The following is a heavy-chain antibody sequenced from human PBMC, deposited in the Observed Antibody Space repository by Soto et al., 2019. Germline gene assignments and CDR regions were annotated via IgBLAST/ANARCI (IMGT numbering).Heavy chain of an antibody. J-gene: IGHJ4*02. CDR1: GXTVSSYA. Sequence: GSLRLSCAASGXTVSSYAMSWVRQAPGKGLEWVSGINGGGDSTCFADSVRGRFTISRDNSKNTVFLQMTSLRAEDTAVYYCARGWTFDLWGQGTLGTVSS. CDR3: ARGWTFDL. CDR2: INGGGDST. V-gene: IGHV3-23*01. D-gene: IGHD1-1*01.